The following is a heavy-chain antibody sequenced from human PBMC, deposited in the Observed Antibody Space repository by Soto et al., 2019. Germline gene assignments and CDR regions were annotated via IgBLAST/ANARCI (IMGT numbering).Heavy chain of an antibody. Sequence: QVRLQESGPGLVKPSQTLSLTCTVSGGSISSPNHYWNWIRQPPGKGLEWIGHIYYSGSPYYNPSLKSRLTMSVDTSRNPLSLRLTSVTAADTAVYYCAREFYGVLTGHGGADSWGQGILVTVSS. CDR3: AREFYGVLTGHGGADS. V-gene: IGHV4-30-4*01. D-gene: IGHD3-9*01. CDR1: GGSISSPNHY. J-gene: IGHJ5*01. CDR2: IYYSGSP.